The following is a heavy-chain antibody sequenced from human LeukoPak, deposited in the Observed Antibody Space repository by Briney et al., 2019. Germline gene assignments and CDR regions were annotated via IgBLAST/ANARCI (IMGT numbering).Heavy chain of an antibody. CDR1: GFTFDDYA. D-gene: IGHD1-26*01. CDR3: AKDIAVGAPGFVYFDY. Sequence: PGGSLRLSCAASGFTFDDYAMQWVRQAPGKGLEWVSGICWNSGSIGYADSVKGRFTISRDNAKNSLYLQMNSLRAEDTALYYCAKDIAVGAPGFVYFDYWGQGTLVTVSS. V-gene: IGHV3-9*01. CDR2: ICWNSGSI. J-gene: IGHJ4*02.